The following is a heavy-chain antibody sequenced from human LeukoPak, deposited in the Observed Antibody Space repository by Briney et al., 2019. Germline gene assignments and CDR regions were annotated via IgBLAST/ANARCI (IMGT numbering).Heavy chain of an antibody. J-gene: IGHJ4*02. V-gene: IGHV4-39*01. Sequence: SETLSLTCTVSGGSISSSSYYWGWIRQPPGKGLEWIGSIYYSGSTYYNPSLKSRVTISVDTSKNQFSLKLSSVTAAGTAVYYCARLPERVTAMDYWGQGTLVTVSS. CDR3: ARLPERVTAMDY. D-gene: IGHD5-18*01. CDR1: GGSISSSSYY. CDR2: IYYSGST.